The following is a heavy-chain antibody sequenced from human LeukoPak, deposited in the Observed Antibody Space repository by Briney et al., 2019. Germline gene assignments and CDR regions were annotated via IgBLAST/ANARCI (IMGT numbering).Heavy chain of an antibody. CDR1: GYIFTSYY. Sequence: ASVKLSCKASGYIFTSYYMHWVRQAPGQGPEWMGKINPSGGSTSYAQKFQGRVTMTRDTSTSTVYMELSSLRSEDTAVHYCARDPCGGDCHFDYWGQGALVTVSS. D-gene: IGHD2-21*02. V-gene: IGHV1-46*01. CDR2: INPSGGST. CDR3: ARDPCGGDCHFDY. J-gene: IGHJ4*02.